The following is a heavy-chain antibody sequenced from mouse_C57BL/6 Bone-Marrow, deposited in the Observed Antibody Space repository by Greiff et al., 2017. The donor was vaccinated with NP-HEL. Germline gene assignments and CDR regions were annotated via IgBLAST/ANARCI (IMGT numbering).Heavy chain of an antibody. D-gene: IGHD2-2*01. CDR1: GYTFTSYW. CDR2: IYPSDSET. J-gene: IGHJ3*01. V-gene: IGHV1-61*01. CDR3: ARLGYGLFAY. Sequence: QVQLQQPGAELVRPGSSVKLSCKASGYTFTSYWMDWVKQRPGQGLEWIGNIYPSDSETHYNQKFKYQATLTVDKSSSPAYMQLSSLTSEDSAVYYCARLGYGLFAYWGQGTLVTVSA.